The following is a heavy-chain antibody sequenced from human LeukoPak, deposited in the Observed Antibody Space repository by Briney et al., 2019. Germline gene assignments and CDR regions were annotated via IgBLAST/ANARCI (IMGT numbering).Heavy chain of an antibody. J-gene: IGHJ3*02. V-gene: IGHV1-2*02. CDR1: GYTFTGYY. CDR2: INPNSGGT. Sequence: GASVKVSCKASGYTFTGYYMHWVRQAPGQGPEWMGWINPNSGGTNYAQKFQGRVTMTRDTSISTAYMELSRLRSDDTALYHCASGRWEPYDAFDIWGQGTMVTVSS. D-gene: IGHD1-26*01. CDR3: ASGRWEPYDAFDI.